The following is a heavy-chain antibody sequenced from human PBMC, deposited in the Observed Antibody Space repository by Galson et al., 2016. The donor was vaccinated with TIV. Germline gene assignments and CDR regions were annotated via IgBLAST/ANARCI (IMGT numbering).Heavy chain of an antibody. V-gene: IGHV4-59*01. Sequence: TLSLTCSVSGDSIGTYYWSWIRQPPGKGLEWIGYIFHTGRVNYNPSLKSRVTMSVDTSKNQFFLKLSSLTAADTAVYFCAREQQLEGFDFWGQGAPVTVSS. D-gene: IGHD3-3*01. CDR2: IFHTGRV. CDR1: GDSIGTYY. J-gene: IGHJ4*02. CDR3: AREQQLEGFDF.